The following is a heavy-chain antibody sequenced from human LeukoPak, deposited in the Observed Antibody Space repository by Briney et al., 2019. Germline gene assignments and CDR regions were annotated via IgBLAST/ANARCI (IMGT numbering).Heavy chain of an antibody. V-gene: IGHV4-34*01. CDR1: GGSFSGYY. Sequence: ASETLSLTCAVYGGSFSGYYWSWIRQPPGKGLEWIGEINHSGSTNYNPSLKSRVTISVDTSKNQFSLKLSSVTAADTAVYFCARGPYSYDSSGAFDIWGQGTMVTVSS. CDR3: ARGPYSYDSSGAFDI. D-gene: IGHD3-22*01. J-gene: IGHJ3*02. CDR2: INHSGST.